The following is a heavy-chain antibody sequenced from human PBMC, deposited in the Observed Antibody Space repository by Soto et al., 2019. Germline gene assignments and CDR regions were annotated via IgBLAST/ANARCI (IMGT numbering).Heavy chain of an antibody. J-gene: IGHJ4*02. Sequence: QVQLVQSGAEVQKPGASVKLSCKTSGYPSTTYTIHWVRQAPGQRLEWMGWISAGNGNTRPSEKFQGRVAFTRDTSANIAYMELSSLTAEDTALYHCATRSPYSSGYFHYWGPGSLVIVSS. D-gene: IGHD3-22*01. V-gene: IGHV1-3*01. CDR3: ATRSPYSSGYFHY. CDR2: ISAGNGNT. CDR1: GYPSTTYT.